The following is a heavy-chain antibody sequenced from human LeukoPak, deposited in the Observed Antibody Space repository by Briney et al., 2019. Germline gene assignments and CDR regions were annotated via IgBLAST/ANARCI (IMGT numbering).Heavy chain of an antibody. J-gene: IGHJ4*02. CDR1: GFTFRSYA. V-gene: IGHV3-23*01. Sequence: GGSLRLSCAASGFTFRSYAMSWVRQAPGKGLEWVLAISGSGTSTYYSDSVKGRFTISRDNSKNTLYLQMNSLRAEDTAVYYCEGTYYYDSSDDYWGQGTLVTVSS. CDR3: EGTYYYDSSDDY. CDR2: ISGSGTST. D-gene: IGHD3-22*01.